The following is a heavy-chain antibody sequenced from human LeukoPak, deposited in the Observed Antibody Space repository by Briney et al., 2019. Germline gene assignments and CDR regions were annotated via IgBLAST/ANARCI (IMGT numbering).Heavy chain of an antibody. CDR2: INHSGST. J-gene: IGHJ4*02. D-gene: IGHD3-22*01. CDR1: GGSFSGYY. V-gene: IGHV4-34*01. Sequence: SETLSLTCAVYGGSFSGYYWSWIRQPPGKGLEWIGEINHSGSTNYNPFLKSRVTISVDTSKNQFSLKLSSVTAAGTAVYYCARGDSSGYPFDYWGQGTLVTVSS. CDR3: ARGDSSGYPFDY.